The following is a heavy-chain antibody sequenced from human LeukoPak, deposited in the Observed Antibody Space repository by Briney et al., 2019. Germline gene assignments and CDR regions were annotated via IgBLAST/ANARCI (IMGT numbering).Heavy chain of an antibody. CDR3: ATGYCSGGSCYSDYYYGMDV. V-gene: IGHV3-30*04. CDR1: GFTFSSYA. CDR2: ISYDGSNK. D-gene: IGHD2-15*01. Sequence: GGSLRLSCAASGFTFSSYAMHWVRQAPGKGLEWVAVISYDGSNKYYADSVKGRFTISRDNSKNTLYLQMYSLRAEDTAVYYCATGYCSGGSCYSDYYYGMDVWGKGTTVTVSS. J-gene: IGHJ6*04.